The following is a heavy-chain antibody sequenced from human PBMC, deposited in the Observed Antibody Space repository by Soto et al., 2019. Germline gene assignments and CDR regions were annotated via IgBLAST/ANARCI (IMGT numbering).Heavy chain of an antibody. CDR3: SRELYTYGPTNWFDP. D-gene: IGHD3-16*01. J-gene: IGHJ5*02. V-gene: IGHV3-49*03. CDR2: ISTRGGTT. Sequence: GGSLRLSCTASGFTFSDFHMNWIRQAPGRGLEWISYISTRGGTTEYAASVKGRFTISRDDSKSIAYLQMNSLKTEDTAVYYCSRELYTYGPTNWFDPWGQGTLVTVSS. CDR1: GFTFSDFH.